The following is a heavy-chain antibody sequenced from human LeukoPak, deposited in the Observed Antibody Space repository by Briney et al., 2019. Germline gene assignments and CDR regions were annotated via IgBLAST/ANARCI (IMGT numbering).Heavy chain of an antibody. CDR1: GFTFSTSW. J-gene: IGHJ4*02. D-gene: IGHD3-16*01. Sequence: PGGSLRLSCAASGFTFSTSWMTWIRQAPGKGLEWVASMNQDGSEIHYVDSVKGRFTISRDNAKNSLYLQMNSLRAEDTAVYYCARGTRSDSSKNTLSYYWGQGTLVTVSS. CDR3: ARGTRSDSSKNTLSYY. V-gene: IGHV3-7*01. CDR2: MNQDGSEI.